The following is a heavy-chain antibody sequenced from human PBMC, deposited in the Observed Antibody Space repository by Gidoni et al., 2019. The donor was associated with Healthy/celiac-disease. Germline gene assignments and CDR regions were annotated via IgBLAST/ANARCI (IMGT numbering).Heavy chain of an antibody. CDR1: GFTFSSYG. D-gene: IGHD6-6*01. CDR3: AKGRRSPPDYFDY. Sequence: QVQLVEYGGGVVQPGRSLILSCAASGFTFSSYGMHWVRQDPGQGLEWVAVISDDGSNKYYADSVKGRFTISRDNSKNTLYLQMNSLRAEDTAVYYCAKGRRSPPDYFDYWGQGTLVTVSS. J-gene: IGHJ4*02. CDR2: ISDDGSNK. V-gene: IGHV3-30*18.